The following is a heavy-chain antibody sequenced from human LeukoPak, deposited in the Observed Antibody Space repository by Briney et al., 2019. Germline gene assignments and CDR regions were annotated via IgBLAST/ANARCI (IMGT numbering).Heavy chain of an antibody. CDR1: GGSISSSNW. CDR3: ARGGVTMVRGPQPYYYGMDV. V-gene: IGHV4-4*02. D-gene: IGHD3-10*01. Sequence: PSGTLSLTCAVSGGSISSSNWWSWVRQPPGKGLEWIGEIYHSGSTNYNPSLKSRVTISVDKSKNQFSLKLSSVTAADTAVYYCARGGVTMVRGPQPYYYGMDVWGKGTTVTVSS. CDR2: IYHSGST. J-gene: IGHJ6*04.